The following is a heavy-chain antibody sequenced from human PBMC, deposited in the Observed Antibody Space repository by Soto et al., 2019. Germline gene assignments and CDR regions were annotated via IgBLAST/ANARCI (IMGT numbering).Heavy chain of an antibody. CDR2: ISGRSNTI. CDR3: TREGDGSGFFSDF. J-gene: IGHJ4*02. Sequence: GGSLRLSCVASGFTFSDYNMNWVRQAPGKGLEWVSFISGRSNTIYYADSVKGRFTISRDNAKNSLYLLMNSLRAEDTAVYYCTREGDGSGFFSDFWGQGTLVTVSS. CDR1: GFTFSDYN. D-gene: IGHD3-22*01. V-gene: IGHV3-48*01.